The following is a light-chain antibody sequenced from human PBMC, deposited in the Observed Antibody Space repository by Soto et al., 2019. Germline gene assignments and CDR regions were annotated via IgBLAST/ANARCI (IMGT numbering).Light chain of an antibody. CDR1: QDISNY. V-gene: IGKV1-33*01. Sequence: DILMTQSPSSLSASVGDRVTITCQASQDISNYLNWYQQKLGKAPKLLIYDASNLETGVPSRFSGSGSGTDFTFTISSLQPEDIATYYCQQYSHLITFGQGTRLENK. CDR2: DAS. J-gene: IGKJ5*01. CDR3: QQYSHLIT.